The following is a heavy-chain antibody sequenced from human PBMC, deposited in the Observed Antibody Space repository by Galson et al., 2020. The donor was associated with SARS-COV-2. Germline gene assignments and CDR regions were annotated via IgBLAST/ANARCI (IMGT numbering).Heavy chain of an antibody. Sequence: NSGGSLRLSCAASGLPFDMYTMTWVRQAPGKGLEWVSFISSGSSYIYYADSVRGRFTISRDNAKKSVSLQMNSLIAEDTALYFCARQYDGRSQDGFDVWGQGTMVTVSS. J-gene: IGHJ3*01. CDR3: ARQYDGRSQDGFDV. D-gene: IGHD1-26*01. CDR1: GLPFDMYT. V-gene: IGHV3-21*01. CDR2: ISSGSSYI.